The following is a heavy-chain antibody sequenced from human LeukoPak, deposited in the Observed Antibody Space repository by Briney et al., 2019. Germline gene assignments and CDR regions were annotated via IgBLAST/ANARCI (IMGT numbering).Heavy chain of an antibody. CDR2: INHSGST. V-gene: IGHV4-34*01. CDR3: ARSHGSGSYYNLNDY. Sequence: SETLSLTCAVYGGSFSGYYWSWIRQPPGKGLEWIGEINHSGSTNYNPSLKSRVTISVDTSKNQFSLKLSSVTAADTAVYYCARSHGSGSYYNLNDYWGQGALVTVSS. J-gene: IGHJ4*02. D-gene: IGHD3-10*01. CDR1: GGSFSGYY.